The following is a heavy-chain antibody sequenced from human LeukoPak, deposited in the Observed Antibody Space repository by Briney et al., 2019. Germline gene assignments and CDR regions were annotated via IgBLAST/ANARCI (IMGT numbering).Heavy chain of an antibody. J-gene: IGHJ5*02. D-gene: IGHD3-10*01. CDR3: VRATSVRGVNSWFDP. Sequence: GGSLRVSCAASGFTFSTFWMHWVRQAPGKGLVWVAHINSDGTSTGYADSVKGRFTIFRDTGKNTLYLQMNSLRAEDTAVYYCVRATSVRGVNSWFDPWGQGTLVTVSS. CDR2: INSDGTST. V-gene: IGHV3-74*01. CDR1: GFTFSTFW.